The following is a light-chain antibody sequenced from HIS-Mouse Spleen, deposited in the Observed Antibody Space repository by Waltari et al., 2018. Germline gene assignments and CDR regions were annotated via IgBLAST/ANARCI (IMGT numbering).Light chain of an antibody. CDR1: SSDVGGYNY. CDR2: EVS. V-gene: IGLV2-8*01. Sequence: QSALTQPPSASGSPGQSVTISCTGTSSDVGGYNYVSWYQQPQGKAPKLMIYEVSKRPSGVPDRFSGSKSGNTASLTVSGLQAEDEADYYCSSYAGSNNYVFGTGTKVTVL. J-gene: IGLJ1*01. CDR3: SSYAGSNNYV.